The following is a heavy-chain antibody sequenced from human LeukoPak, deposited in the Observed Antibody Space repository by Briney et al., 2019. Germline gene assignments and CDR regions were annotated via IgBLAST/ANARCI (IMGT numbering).Heavy chain of an antibody. J-gene: IGHJ4*02. CDR1: GGTFSSYA. Sequence: GASVKVSCKASGGTFSSYAISWVRQAPGQGLEWMGGIIPIFGAANYAQKFQGRVTITADESTSTAYMELSSLRPEDTAVYYCASREGVGLYCSSTSCYAQHDYWGQGTLVTVSS. CDR3: ASREGVGLYCSSTSCYAQHDY. D-gene: IGHD2-2*01. V-gene: IGHV1-69*13. CDR2: IIPIFGAA.